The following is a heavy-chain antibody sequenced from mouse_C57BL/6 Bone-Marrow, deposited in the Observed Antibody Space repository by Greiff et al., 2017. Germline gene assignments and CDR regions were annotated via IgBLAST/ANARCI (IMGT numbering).Heavy chain of an antibody. CDR2: IHPNSGST. D-gene: IGHD2-10*02. V-gene: IGHV1-64*01. Sequence: QVQLQQPGAELVKPGASVKLSCKASGYTFTSYWMHWVKQRPGQGLEWIGMIHPNSGSTNYNEKFKSKATLTVDKSSSTAYMQLSSLTSEDSAVYYCAREYEPNFYYAMDYWGQGTSVTVSS. CDR3: AREYEPNFYYAMDY. CDR1: GYTFTSYW. J-gene: IGHJ4*01.